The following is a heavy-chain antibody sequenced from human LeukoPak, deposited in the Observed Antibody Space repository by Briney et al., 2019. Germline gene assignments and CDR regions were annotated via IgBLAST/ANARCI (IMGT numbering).Heavy chain of an antibody. J-gene: IGHJ6*04. D-gene: IGHD3-10*02. Sequence: PGGSLRLSCEASGFTFSSYSMNWVRQAPGKGLEWVSSIRSSSTYISYADSVKGRFTISRDNPKNSLYLQMNSLRAEDTAVYYCAELGITMIGGVWGKGTTVTISS. V-gene: IGHV3-21*01. CDR3: AELGITMIGGV. CDR2: IRSSSTYI. CDR1: GFTFSSYS.